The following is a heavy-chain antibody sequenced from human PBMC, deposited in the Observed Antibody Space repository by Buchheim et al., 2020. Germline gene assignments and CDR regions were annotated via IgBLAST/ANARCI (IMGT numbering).Heavy chain of an antibody. V-gene: IGHV4-31*03. J-gene: IGHJ6*02. Sequence: QVQLQESGPGLVKPSQTLSLTCTVSGGSISSGGYYWSWIRQHPGKGLEWLGYIYYSGSTYYNPSLKSRVTISVDTSKNQFSLKLSSVTGADTAVYYCAGRLYCSSTSCYSGGYYGMDVWGQGTT. CDR2: IYYSGST. CDR3: AGRLYCSSTSCYSGGYYGMDV. D-gene: IGHD2-2*02. CDR1: GGSISSGGYY.